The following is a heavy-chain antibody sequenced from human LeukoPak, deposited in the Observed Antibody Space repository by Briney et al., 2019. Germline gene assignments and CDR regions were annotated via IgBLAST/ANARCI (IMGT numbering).Heavy chain of an antibody. CDR1: GGSINGYF. Sequence: SETLSLTCTVSGGSINGYFWSWMRQPAGKGLEWIGRILTNGNTDYNPSLNSRVTMSMDTSRNQFSLKLRSVSAADTAVYYCARSARVEPGTGYYYDSWGRGTLVTVSS. CDR3: ARSARVEPGTGYYYDS. J-gene: IGHJ4*02. D-gene: IGHD2-15*01. V-gene: IGHV4-4*07. CDR2: ILTNGNT.